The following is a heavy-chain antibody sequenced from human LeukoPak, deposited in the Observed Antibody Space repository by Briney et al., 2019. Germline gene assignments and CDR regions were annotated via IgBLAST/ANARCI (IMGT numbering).Heavy chain of an antibody. CDR2: IYYSGST. CDR3: ARTVAVAGRRDFDS. Sequence: PSETLSLTCTVSGGSISSSSYYWGWIRQPPGKGLEWIGSIYYSGSTYYNPSLKSRVTISVDTSKNQFSLKLSSVTAADTAVYYCARTVAVAGRRDFDSWGQGTLVTVSS. CDR1: GGSISSSSYY. D-gene: IGHD6-19*01. V-gene: IGHV4-39*01. J-gene: IGHJ4*02.